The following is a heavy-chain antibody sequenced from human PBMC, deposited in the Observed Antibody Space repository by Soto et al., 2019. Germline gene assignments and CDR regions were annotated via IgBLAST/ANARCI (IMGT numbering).Heavy chain of an antibody. J-gene: IGHJ6*03. Sequence: GESLKISCKGSGYSFTSYWIGWVRQMPGKGLEWMGIIYPGDSDTRYSPSFQGQVTISADKSISTAYLQWSSLKASDTAMYYCERKWSFYYQYYYMDVWGKGTTVTVS. CDR1: GYSFTSYW. CDR3: ERKWSFYYQYYYMDV. V-gene: IGHV5-51*01. D-gene: IGHD1-26*01. CDR2: IYPGDSDT.